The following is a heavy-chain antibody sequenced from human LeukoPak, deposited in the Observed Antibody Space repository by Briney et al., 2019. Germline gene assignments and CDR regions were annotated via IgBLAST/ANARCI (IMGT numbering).Heavy chain of an antibody. Sequence: GESLKISCKGSGYSFTSYWIGWVRQMPGKGLEWMGIIYPGDSDTRYSPSFQGQVNISADKSISTAYLQWSSLKASDTAMYYCARPFLEWLTSRPDDAFDIWGQGRMVTVSS. V-gene: IGHV5-51*01. CDR1: GYSFTSYW. CDR3: ARPFLEWLTSRPDDAFDI. D-gene: IGHD3-3*01. CDR2: IYPGDSDT. J-gene: IGHJ3*02.